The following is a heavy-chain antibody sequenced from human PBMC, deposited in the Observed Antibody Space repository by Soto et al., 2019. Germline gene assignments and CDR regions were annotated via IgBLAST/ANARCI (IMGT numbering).Heavy chain of an antibody. D-gene: IGHD4-17*01. CDR3: ARRLLRYGDYDDY. CDR2: VNPNSGDT. V-gene: IGHV1-2*02. CDR1: GYIFTGYY. J-gene: IGHJ4*02. Sequence: ASVKVSCKASGYIFTGYYIHWVRQAPGQGLEWLGGVNPNSGDTNYAQKFQGRVTMTRDTSITTAYMELSRLTSDDTAVYYCARRLLRYGDYDDYWGQGTLVTVSS.